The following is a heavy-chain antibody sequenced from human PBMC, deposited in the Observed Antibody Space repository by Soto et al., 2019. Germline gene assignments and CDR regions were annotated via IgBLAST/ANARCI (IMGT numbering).Heavy chain of an antibody. D-gene: IGHD2-2*01. J-gene: IGHJ6*02. Sequence: GGSLRLSCAASGFNFNIFGMHWVRQAPGKGLQWVALISYDGSKKYYGDAVKGRFTISRDNSKNMVYLQMNSLRPDDTAVYYCAKAPLRVVVIPSAITMDVWGQGTTVTV. CDR1: GFNFNIFG. CDR3: AKAPLRVVVIPSAITMDV. CDR2: ISYDGSKK. V-gene: IGHV3-30*18.